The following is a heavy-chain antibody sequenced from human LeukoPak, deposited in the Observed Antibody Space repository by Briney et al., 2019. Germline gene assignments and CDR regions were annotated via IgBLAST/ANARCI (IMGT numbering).Heavy chain of an antibody. D-gene: IGHD4-17*01. CDR2: ISSSSSTI. Sequence: GGSLRLSCAASGFTFSSYSMNWVRQAPGKGLEWVSYISSSSSTIYYADSVKGRFTISRDNAKNSLYLQMNSLRAEDAAVYYCASPTTVTTVGLDTITDYWGKGTLVTVSS. V-gene: IGHV3-48*01. J-gene: IGHJ4*02. CDR3: ASPTTVTTVGLDTITDY. CDR1: GFTFSSYS.